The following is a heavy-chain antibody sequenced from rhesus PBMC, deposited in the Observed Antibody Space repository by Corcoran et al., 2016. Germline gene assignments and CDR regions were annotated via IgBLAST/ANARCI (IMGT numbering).Heavy chain of an antibody. CDR3: ARVPIAAAGEYFEF. J-gene: IGHJ1*01. Sequence: QVQLQESGPGVVKPSETLSLTCAVSGGSISSGYDWRWIRQHPGKGLEWIGYIYGSRGSTNHNPSLKNRVTISKDASKNQFSLKLSSVTAADTAVYYCARVPIAAAGEYFEFWGQGALVTVSS. CDR2: IYGSRGST. CDR1: GGSISSGYD. D-gene: IGHD6-31*01. V-gene: IGHV4-76*01.